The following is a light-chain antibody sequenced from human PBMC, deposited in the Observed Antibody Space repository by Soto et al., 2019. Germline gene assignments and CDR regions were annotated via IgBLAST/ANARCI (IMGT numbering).Light chain of an antibody. J-gene: IGKJ2*01. CDR2: GAS. Sequence: EIVMTQSPATLSVSPGERATLSCRASQSVSSNLAWYQQKPGQVPRLLIYGASTRATGIPARFSGRGSGTEFTLTISSLQSEDFAVYYCQQYNNWPPATFGQGTKLEIK. CDR3: QQYNNWPPAT. V-gene: IGKV3-15*01. CDR1: QSVSSN.